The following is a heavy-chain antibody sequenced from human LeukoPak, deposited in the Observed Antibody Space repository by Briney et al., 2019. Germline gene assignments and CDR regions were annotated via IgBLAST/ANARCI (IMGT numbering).Heavy chain of an antibody. CDR1: GFTFSIYW. CDR2: IYYGGSIE. Sequence: GGSLRLSCAASGFTFSIYWMSWVRQAPGKGLEWVAVIYYGGSIEYYADSVRGRFTISRDNSKKTLYLQMNSLRPEDTAVYYCAKDGGEYCTSSSCYYYYMDVWGKGTTVTVSS. CDR3: AKDGGEYCTSSSCYYYYMDV. D-gene: IGHD2/OR15-2a*01. V-gene: IGHV3-30*18. J-gene: IGHJ6*03.